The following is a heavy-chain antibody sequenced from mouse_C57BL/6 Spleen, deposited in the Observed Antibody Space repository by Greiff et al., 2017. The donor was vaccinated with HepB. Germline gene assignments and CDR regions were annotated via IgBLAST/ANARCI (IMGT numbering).Heavy chain of an antibody. J-gene: IGHJ2*01. CDR3: AREGVYSYYFDY. Sequence: QVQLQQPGAELVRPGSSVKLSCKASGYTFTSYWMHWVKQRPIQGLEWIGNIDPSDSETHYNQKFKDKATLTVDKSSSTAYMQLSSLTSEDSAVYYGAREGVYSYYFDYWGQGTTLTVSS. D-gene: IGHD2-1*01. CDR2: IDPSDSET. V-gene: IGHV1-52*01. CDR1: GYTFTSYW.